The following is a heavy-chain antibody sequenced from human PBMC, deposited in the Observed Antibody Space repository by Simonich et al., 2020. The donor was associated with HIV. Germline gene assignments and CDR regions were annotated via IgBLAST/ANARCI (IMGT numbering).Heavy chain of an antibody. D-gene: IGHD3-22*01. CDR1: GGSFSGYC. V-gene: IGHV4-34*01. CDR2: ISHSGST. Sequence: QVHLQQWGAGLLEPSETLSLTCAVYGGSFSGYCWRWSPQFPGKGLGWIGEISHSGSTNYTPSLKSRVTISVDTTKNQFSLKLNSLTAADTAVYYCARSADHHYESSGHYFDAFDIWGQGTMVTVSS. J-gene: IGHJ3*02. CDR3: ARSADHHYESSGHYFDAFDI.